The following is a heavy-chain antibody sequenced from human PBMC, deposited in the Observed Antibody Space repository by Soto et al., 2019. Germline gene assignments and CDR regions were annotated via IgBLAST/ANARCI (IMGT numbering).Heavy chain of an antibody. Sequence: PGGSLRLSCAASGFTFSNFAMHWVRQAPGKGLEWVAATSFDGKNKDYADSVKGRFTISRDNSKKTLFLQMNSLRPEDTAVYYCARERAIAATGIFYSWGQGXLVTVSS. J-gene: IGHJ5*01. CDR1: GFTFSNFA. D-gene: IGHD6-13*01. V-gene: IGHV3-30*04. CDR3: ARERAIAATGIFYS. CDR2: TSFDGKNK.